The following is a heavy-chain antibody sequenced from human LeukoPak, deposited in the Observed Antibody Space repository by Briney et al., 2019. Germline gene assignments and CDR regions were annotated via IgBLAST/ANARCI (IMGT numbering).Heavy chain of an antibody. Sequence: GASVKVSCKASGYTFTGYYMHWVRQAPGQGLEWMGWINPNSGDTNYAQKFQGRATMTRDTSISTAYMELSSLGSDDTAVYYCARAGYCSTSCYGWFDPWGQGTRVTVSS. CDR1: GYTFTGYY. CDR2: INPNSGDT. V-gene: IGHV1-2*02. D-gene: IGHD2-2*01. J-gene: IGHJ5*02. CDR3: ARAGYCSTSCYGWFDP.